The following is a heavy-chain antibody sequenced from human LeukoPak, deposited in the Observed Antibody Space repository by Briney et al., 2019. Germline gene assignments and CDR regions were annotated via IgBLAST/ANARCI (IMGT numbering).Heavy chain of an antibody. J-gene: IGHJ4*02. V-gene: IGHV3-73*01. CDR1: GFTFSGSA. CDR3: TRDYGVLFDY. Sequence: PWGSLRLSCAASGFTFSGSAIHWVRQASRKGLEWVGRIRSKANSYTTSSAASVKGRFTISRDDSKNTAYLQMNSLKTEDTAVYYCTRDYGVLFDYWGQGTLVTVSS. D-gene: IGHD4-17*01. CDR2: IRSKANSYTT.